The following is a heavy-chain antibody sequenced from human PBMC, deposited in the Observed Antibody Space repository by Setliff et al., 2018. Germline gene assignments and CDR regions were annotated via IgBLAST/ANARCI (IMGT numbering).Heavy chain of an antibody. Sequence: GGSLRLSCAASGFIFSGYWMHWVRQAPGKGLMWVSRMHSDDRSITYADSGKGRFTISRDNAKNMLYLQMNSLRAEDTAVDYCVREGGNYFPLDYWGLGTLVTVSS. J-gene: IGHJ4*02. D-gene: IGHD1-26*01. CDR1: GFIFSGYW. V-gene: IGHV3-74*03. CDR2: MHSDDRSI. CDR3: VREGGNYFPLDY.